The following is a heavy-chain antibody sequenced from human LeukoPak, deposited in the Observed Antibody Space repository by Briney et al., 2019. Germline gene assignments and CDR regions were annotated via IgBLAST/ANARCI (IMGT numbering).Heavy chain of an antibody. CDR2: ISGSGGST. J-gene: IGHJ3*02. CDR1: GFTFSSCG. Sequence: PGGSLRLSCAASGFTFSSCGMSWVRQAPGKGLEWVSAISGSGGSTYYADSVKGRFTISRDSSKNTLYLQMNSLRAEDTAVYYCARASRVATAFDIWGQGTMVTVSS. D-gene: IGHD5-12*01. CDR3: ARASRVATAFDI. V-gene: IGHV3-23*01.